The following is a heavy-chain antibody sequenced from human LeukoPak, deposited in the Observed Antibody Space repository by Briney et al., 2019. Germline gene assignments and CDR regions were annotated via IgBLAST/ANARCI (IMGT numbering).Heavy chain of an antibody. CDR3: AKGPEAYVWGSYRDY. Sequence: PGGSLRLSCAASGFTFSSYAMSWVRQAPGKGLEWVSAISGSGGSTYYADSVKGRFTISRDNPKNTLYLQMNSLRAEDTAVYYCAKGPEAYVWGSYRDYWGQGTLVTVSS. V-gene: IGHV3-23*01. D-gene: IGHD3-16*02. J-gene: IGHJ4*02. CDR2: ISGSGGST. CDR1: GFTFSSYA.